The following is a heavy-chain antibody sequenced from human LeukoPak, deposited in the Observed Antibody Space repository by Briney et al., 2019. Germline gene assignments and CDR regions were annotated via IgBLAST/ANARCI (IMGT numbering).Heavy chain of an antibody. Sequence: PGRSLRLSCVASGFTFSSDAMHWVRQTPGKGLEWVAVISYDGNEKYQVDSVKGRFTISRDNSRNTLYLQMNSLSSEDTAVYYCARGSSGIDFWGQGTLVTVSS. CDR1: GFTFSSDA. D-gene: IGHD3-22*01. J-gene: IGHJ4*02. CDR3: ARGSSGIDF. CDR2: ISYDGNEK. V-gene: IGHV3-30-3*01.